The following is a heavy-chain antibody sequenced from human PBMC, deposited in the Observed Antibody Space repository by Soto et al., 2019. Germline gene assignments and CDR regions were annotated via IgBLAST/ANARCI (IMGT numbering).Heavy chain of an antibody. D-gene: IGHD2-21*01. CDR3: ARDALWSYYYYGMDV. Sequence: ASETLSLTCTVSGGSISSGDYYWSWIRQPPGKGLEWIGYIYYSGSTYYNPSLKSRVTISVDTSKNQFSLKLSSVTAADTAVYYCARDALWSYYYYGMDVWGQGTTVTVSS. V-gene: IGHV4-30-4*01. CDR1: GGSISSGDYY. J-gene: IGHJ6*02. CDR2: IYYSGST.